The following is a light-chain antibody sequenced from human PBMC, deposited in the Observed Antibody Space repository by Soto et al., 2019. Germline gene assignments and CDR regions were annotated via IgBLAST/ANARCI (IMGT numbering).Light chain of an antibody. CDR3: SSHTSDNRSYV. CDR2: EVS. CDR1: SSDVGAYTS. J-gene: IGLJ1*01. V-gene: IGLV2-14*01. Sequence: HSVLTQPASVSGSPGQSITISCTGTSSDVGAYTSVSWYQQHPGKAPKVMIYEVSKRPSGVSNRFSGSKSGGTASLTISGLQAEDEAHYYCSSHTSDNRSYVFGTGNKVTVL.